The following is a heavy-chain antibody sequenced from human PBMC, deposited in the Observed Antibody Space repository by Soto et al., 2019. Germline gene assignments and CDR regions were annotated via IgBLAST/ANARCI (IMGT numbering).Heavy chain of an antibody. CDR3: ATDPQIRYNWNYGGLDFDY. Sequence: PGGSLRLSCAASGFTFSSYWMSWVRQAPGKGLEWVANIKQDGSEKYYVDSVKGRFTISRDNAKNSLYLQMNSLRAEDTAVYYCATDPQIRYNWNYGGLDFDYWGQGTLVTVSS. J-gene: IGHJ4*02. D-gene: IGHD1-7*01. V-gene: IGHV3-7*01. CDR1: GFTFSSYW. CDR2: IKQDGSEK.